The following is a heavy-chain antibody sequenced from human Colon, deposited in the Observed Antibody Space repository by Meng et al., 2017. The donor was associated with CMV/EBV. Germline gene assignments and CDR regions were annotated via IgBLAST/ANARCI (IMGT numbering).Heavy chain of an antibody. CDR3: TKGAWVDY. CDR2: IYGRDGST. J-gene: IGHJ4*02. D-gene: IGHD1-26*01. V-gene: IGHV3-23*01. Sequence: GGSLRLSCAASGFPFNMFDMSWVRQAPGKGLEWVSVIYGRDGSTFYADSVRGRFTISKENSDNRLHLQMNSLRVEDTALYYCTKGAWVDYLGQGTLVTVSS. CDR1: GFPFNMFD.